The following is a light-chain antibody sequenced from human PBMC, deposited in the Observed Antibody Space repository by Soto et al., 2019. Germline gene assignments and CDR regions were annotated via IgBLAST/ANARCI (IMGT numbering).Light chain of an antibody. CDR3: SSYGGNNNVV. J-gene: IGLJ2*01. CDR1: SSDVGGYNY. V-gene: IGLV2-8*01. CDR2: DVH. Sequence: QSALTQPPSASGSPGQSVTIFCTGASSDVGGYNYVSWYQQYPGKAPKLMIYDVHKRPSGVPDRFSGSKSGNTASLTVSGLQAEDEADYYCSSYGGNNNVVFGGGTQLTVL.